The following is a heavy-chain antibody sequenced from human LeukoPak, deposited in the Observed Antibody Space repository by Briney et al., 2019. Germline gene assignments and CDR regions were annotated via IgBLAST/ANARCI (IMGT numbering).Heavy chain of an antibody. J-gene: IGHJ5*02. CDR3: ARGNTVTKNWFDP. D-gene: IGHD4-11*01. Sequence: PSETLSLTCAVSGGSISSSNWWSWVRQPPGKGLEWIGEIYHSGSTNYNPSLKSRVTISVDTSKNQFSLKLSSVTAADTAVYYCARGNTVTKNWFDPWGQGTLVTVSS. V-gene: IGHV4-4*02. CDR1: GGSISSSNW. CDR2: IYHSGST.